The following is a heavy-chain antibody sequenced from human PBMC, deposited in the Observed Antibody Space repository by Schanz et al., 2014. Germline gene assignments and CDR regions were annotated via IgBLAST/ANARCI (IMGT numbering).Heavy chain of an antibody. D-gene: IGHD2-21*01. CDR3: AREDCSATSCYFRY. CDR2: INWNGGDT. V-gene: IGHV3-20*04. Sequence: EVQLVESGGGVVRPGGSLRLSCAASGFIFDDYGMSWVRQVPGKGLEWVSGINWNGGDTSYADSVKGRFTISRDNSNNTVYLQMNTLRAEDTAVYYCAREDCSATSCYFRYWGQGTLVTVSS. J-gene: IGHJ4*02. CDR1: GFIFDDYG.